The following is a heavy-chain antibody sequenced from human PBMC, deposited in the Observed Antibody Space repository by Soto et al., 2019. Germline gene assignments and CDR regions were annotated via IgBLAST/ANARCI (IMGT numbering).Heavy chain of an antibody. CDR2: ISAYNGNT. CDR3: ARGCLYFDWAENAFDI. J-gene: IGHJ3*02. D-gene: IGHD3-9*01. V-gene: IGHV1-18*01. CDR1: GYTFTSYG. Sequence: QVKLVQSGAAVKKPGASVKVSCKASGYTFTSYGISWVRQAPGQGLEWMGWISAYNGNTNYAKKLQGKVTMTTDTSTRTAYMELRLLRSDDTAVYYCARGCLYFDWAENAFDIWGQGTMVTVSS.